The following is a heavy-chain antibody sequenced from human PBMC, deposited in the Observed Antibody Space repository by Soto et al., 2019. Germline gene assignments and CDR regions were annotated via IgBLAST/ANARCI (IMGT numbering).Heavy chain of an antibody. CDR2: INHSGST. D-gene: IGHD2-15*01. Sequence: QVQLQQWGAGLLKPSETLSLTCAVYGGSFSGYYWSWIRQPPGKGLEWIGEINHSGSTNYNPSLKSRLTISVDTSKNQFSLKLSSVTAADTAVYYCARDPSGDCSGGSCYSLPFDYWGQGTLVTVSS. CDR3: ARDPSGDCSGGSCYSLPFDY. J-gene: IGHJ4*02. V-gene: IGHV4-34*01. CDR1: GGSFSGYY.